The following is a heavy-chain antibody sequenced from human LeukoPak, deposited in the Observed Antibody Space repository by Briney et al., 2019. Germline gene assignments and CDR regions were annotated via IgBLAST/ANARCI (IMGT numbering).Heavy chain of an antibody. Sequence: ASVKVSCKASGGTFSSYAISWVRQAPGQGLEWMGRIIPILGIANYAQKFQGRVTITADKSTSTAYMELSSLRSEDTAVYYCARGPPPQWLPDYWGQGTLVTVSS. CDR2: IIPILGIA. V-gene: IGHV1-69*04. CDR3: ARGPPPQWLPDY. D-gene: IGHD6-19*01. J-gene: IGHJ4*02. CDR1: GGTFSSYA.